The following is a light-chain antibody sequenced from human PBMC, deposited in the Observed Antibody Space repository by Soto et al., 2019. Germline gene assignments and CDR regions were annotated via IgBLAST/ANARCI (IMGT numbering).Light chain of an antibody. CDR2: GNN. V-gene: IGLV1-40*01. CDR3: QSYASSLSGSV. CDR1: SSDIGAGYH. J-gene: IGLJ3*02. Sequence: QSVLTQPPSVSGAPGQRVTISCTGSSSDIGAGYHVHWYQQLPGTAPKLLIYGNNNRPSGVPDRFSGSKSGTSASLAITGLQAEDEADYYCQSYASSLSGSVFGGGTKLTVL.